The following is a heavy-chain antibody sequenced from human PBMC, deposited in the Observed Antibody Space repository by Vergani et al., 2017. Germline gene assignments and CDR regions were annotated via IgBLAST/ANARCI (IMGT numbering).Heavy chain of an antibody. Sequence: EVQLVESGGGLVKPGGSLRLSCAASGFTFSSYSMNWVRQAPGKGLEWVSSISSSSSYINYADSVKGRLTISRNNAKNSLYLQMNSLRAEDTAVYYCARVGGKIAVAGNVDWGQGTLVTVSS. CDR2: ISSSSSYI. D-gene: IGHD6-19*01. J-gene: IGHJ4*02. CDR3: ARVGGKIAVAGNVD. CDR1: GFTFSSYS. V-gene: IGHV3-21*01.